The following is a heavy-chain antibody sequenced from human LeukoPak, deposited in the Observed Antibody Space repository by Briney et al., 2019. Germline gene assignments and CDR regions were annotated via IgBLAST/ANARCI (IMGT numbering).Heavy chain of an antibody. CDR2: ISGTGFST. D-gene: IGHD6-19*01. CDR3: AKDRFPSRQWLLLGAFDI. J-gene: IGHJ3*02. Sequence: GGTLRLSCAASGFTFSSYGMSWVRQAPGKGLEWVSAISGTGFSTYYVDSVKGRFTISRDNSKNTLYLQMNSLRAEDTAVYYCAKDRFPSRQWLLLGAFDIWGQGTMVTVSS. V-gene: IGHV3-23*01. CDR1: GFTFSSYG.